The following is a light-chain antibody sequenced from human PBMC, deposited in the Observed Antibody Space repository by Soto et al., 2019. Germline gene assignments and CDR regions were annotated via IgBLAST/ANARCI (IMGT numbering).Light chain of an antibody. V-gene: IGKV3-20*01. CDR1: QSVSSNY. Sequence: EIVLTQSPGTLSLSPGERATLSCRASQSVSSNYLARYQQKPGQAPRLLIYGASSRATGMPDRFSDSGSGADFTLTISKLEPEDFAVYYCQQYASSPLTFGGGNKVEIK. CDR3: QQYASSPLT. CDR2: GAS. J-gene: IGKJ4*01.